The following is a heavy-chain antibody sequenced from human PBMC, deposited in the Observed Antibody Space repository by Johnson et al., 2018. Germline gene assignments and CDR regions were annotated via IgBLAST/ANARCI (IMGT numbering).Heavy chain of an antibody. V-gene: IGHV3-53*01. J-gene: IGHJ1*01. Sequence: EQLLEAGGGLIQPGGSLRLCCAASGFTVSSNYMSWVRQPPGKGLERVSVLYSGGITYYADTVTGRFTISRDNSKNTLYLQMNSLRAEEPAGYYGARESVPGSGERHAPWLVGYFQHWGQGTLVTVSS. CDR2: LYSGGIT. CDR1: GFTVSSNY. CDR3: ARESVPGSGERHAPWLVGYFQH. D-gene: IGHD6-19*01.